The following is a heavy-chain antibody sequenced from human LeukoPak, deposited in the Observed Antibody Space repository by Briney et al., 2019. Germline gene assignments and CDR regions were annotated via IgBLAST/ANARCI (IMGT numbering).Heavy chain of an antibody. D-gene: IGHD6-13*01. CDR2: IYYSGST. CDR1: GGSFSGYY. V-gene: IGHV4-59*01. CDR3: ARGSSWQPEFDY. Sequence: SETLSLTCAVYGGSFSGYYWSWIRQPPGKGLEWIGYIYYSGSTNYNPSLKSRVTISVDTSKNQFSLKLSSVTAADTAVYYCARGSSWQPEFDYWGQGTLVTVSS. J-gene: IGHJ4*02.